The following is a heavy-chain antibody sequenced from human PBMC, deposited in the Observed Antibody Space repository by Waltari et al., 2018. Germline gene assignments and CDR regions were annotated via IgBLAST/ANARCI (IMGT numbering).Heavy chain of an antibody. V-gene: IGHV3-48*01. D-gene: IGHD4-17*01. J-gene: IGHJ4*02. CDR2: ISSLSTSSI. Sequence: EVQLVESGGGLVQPGGSLRLSCAASGFTINTYSMNWVRQAPGKGLDWVSFISSLSTSSIRYADSVKGRFTISRDDAKNSLYLQMHSLRVEDTAVYYCVRSYGDYSYGYWGQGTLVTVSS. CDR1: GFTINTYS. CDR3: VRSYGDYSYGY.